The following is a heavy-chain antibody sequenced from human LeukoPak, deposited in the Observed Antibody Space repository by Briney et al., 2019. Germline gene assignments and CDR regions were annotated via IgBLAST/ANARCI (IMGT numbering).Heavy chain of an antibody. CDR3: AKSPWVVVAATYNWFDP. J-gene: IGHJ5*02. CDR1: GFTFSSYA. CDR2: ISGSGVST. Sequence: PGGSLRLSCAASGFTFSSYAMSWVRQAPGKGLEWVSVISGSGVSTYYADSVKGRFTISRDNSKNTLYLQMNSLRAEDTAVYYCAKSPWVVVAATYNWFDPWGQGTLVTVSS. V-gene: IGHV3-23*01. D-gene: IGHD2-15*01.